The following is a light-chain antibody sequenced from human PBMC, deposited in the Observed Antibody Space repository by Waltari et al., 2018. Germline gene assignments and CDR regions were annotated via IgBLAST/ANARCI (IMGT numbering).Light chain of an antibody. J-gene: IGKJ4*01. CDR3: QQYDNLPLT. Sequence: DAQMTQSPSSLSASVGDRVTITCQSSQDISHFLNWYQQKPGTPPKLLITDASTLQTGVPSRFSGGRSGTQFTFTVNGLQAEDVATYFCQQYDNLPLTFGGGTKVEI. V-gene: IGKV1-33*01. CDR2: DAS. CDR1: QDISHF.